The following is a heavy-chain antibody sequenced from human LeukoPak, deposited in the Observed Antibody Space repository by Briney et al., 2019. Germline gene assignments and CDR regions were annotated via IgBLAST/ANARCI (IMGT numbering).Heavy chain of an antibody. CDR3: ARVRRGYDFWSGYYFDY. CDR1: GGSISSSSYY. D-gene: IGHD3-3*01. V-gene: IGHV4-39*07. Sequence: PSETLSLTCTVSGGSISSSSYYWGWIRQPPRKGLEWIGTIYYSGSTYYNPSLKSRVTISVDTSKNQFSLKLSSVTAADTAVYYCARVRRGYDFWSGYYFDYWGQGTLVTVSS. J-gene: IGHJ4*02. CDR2: IYYSGST.